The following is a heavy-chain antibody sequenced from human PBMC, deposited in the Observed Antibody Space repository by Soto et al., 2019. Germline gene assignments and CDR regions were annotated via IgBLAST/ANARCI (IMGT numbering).Heavy chain of an antibody. CDR1: GFTFSSYG. D-gene: IGHD6-6*01. Sequence: QVQLVESGGGVVQPGRSLRLSCGASGFTFSSYGMHWVRQAPGKGLEWVAVISYDGSNKYYADSVKGRFTISRDNSKNTLYLQMNSLRAEDTAVYYCAKEQLRSAFDYWGQGTLVTVSS. J-gene: IGHJ4*02. CDR3: AKEQLRSAFDY. CDR2: ISYDGSNK. V-gene: IGHV3-30*18.